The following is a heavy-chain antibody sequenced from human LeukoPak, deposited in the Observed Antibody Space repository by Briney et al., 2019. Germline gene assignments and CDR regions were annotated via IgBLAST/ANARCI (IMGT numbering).Heavy chain of an antibody. CDR1: GFPFSGNA. D-gene: IGHD2-21*02. J-gene: IGHJ4*02. Sequence: GGSLRLSCAASGFPFSGNAMSWVRQVPGRGLEWVSGVGGDEKTHYADFVRGRFTISRDNAKNTVFLQMNSLTVEDAAVYYCAKDLSWWVTADCWGQGVLVTVSS. CDR3: AKDLSWWVTADC. CDR2: VGGDEKT. V-gene: IGHV3-23*01.